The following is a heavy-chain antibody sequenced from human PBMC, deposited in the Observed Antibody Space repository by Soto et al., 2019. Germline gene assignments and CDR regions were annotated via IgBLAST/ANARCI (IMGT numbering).Heavy chain of an antibody. CDR2: VSWNSGAI. J-gene: IGHJ4*02. CDR3: VKDISYYDSSGFLDH. CDR1: GVNFGDYA. D-gene: IGHD3-22*01. Sequence: LRLSCAASGVNFGDYAMHWVRQAPGKGLEWVSGVSWNSGAIGYADSVKGRFIISRDNAKNSLHLQMNSVRPEDTALYYCVKDISYYDSSGFLDHWGQGALVTVSS. V-gene: IGHV3-9*01.